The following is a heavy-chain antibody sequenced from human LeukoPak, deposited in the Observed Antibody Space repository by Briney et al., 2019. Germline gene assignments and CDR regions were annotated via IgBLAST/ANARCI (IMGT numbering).Heavy chain of an antibody. CDR1: GYSFTTYW. J-gene: IGHJ4*02. V-gene: IGHV5-51*01. D-gene: IGHD2-2*02. Sequence: GESLKISCKSSGYSFTTYWIGWVRQMPGKGLEWMGIIYPGDSDTRYSPSFQGQVTISADRSISTAYLQWSSLKASDTAMYYCARLPPTTYCTSASCYTKHFDFWGQGTLVTVSS. CDR3: ARLPPTTYCTSASCYTKHFDF. CDR2: IYPGDSDT.